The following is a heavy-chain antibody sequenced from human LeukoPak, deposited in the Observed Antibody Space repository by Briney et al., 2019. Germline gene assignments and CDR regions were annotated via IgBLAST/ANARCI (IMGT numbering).Heavy chain of an antibody. CDR3: ARDYGGSEGVIFDY. CDR1: GFTFSSYS. J-gene: IGHJ4*02. CDR2: ISSSSSTI. D-gene: IGHD4-23*01. V-gene: IGHV3-48*01. Sequence: PGGSLRLSCAASGFTFSSYSMNWVRQAPGKGLEWVSYISSSSSTIYYADSVKSRFTISRDNAKNSLYLQMNSLRAEDTAVYYCARDYGGSEGVIFDYWGQGTLVTVSS.